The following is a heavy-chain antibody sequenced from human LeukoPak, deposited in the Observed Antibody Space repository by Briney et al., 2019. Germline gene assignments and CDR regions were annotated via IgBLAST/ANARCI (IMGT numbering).Heavy chain of an antibody. J-gene: IGHJ4*02. CDR1: GYSFTSYW. D-gene: IGHD3-22*01. V-gene: IGHV5-51*01. CDR3: ARQYDSTAYYYLDY. CDR2: IYPDDSDT. Sequence: GESLKISCKGSGYSFTSYWIGWVRQMPGKGLEWMGIIYPDDSDTRYSPSFQGQVTISADKSITTAYLQWSSLKASDTAMYYCARQYDSTAYYYLDYWGQGTLVTVSS.